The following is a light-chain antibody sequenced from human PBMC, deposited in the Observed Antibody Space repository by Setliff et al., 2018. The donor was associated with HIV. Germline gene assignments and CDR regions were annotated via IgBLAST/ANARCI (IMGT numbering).Light chain of an antibody. CDR1: TGPVTNSHY. V-gene: IGLV7-46*01. J-gene: IGLJ1*01. CDR3: VLSYSGARGV. Sequence: QAVVTQEPSVTVSPGGTVTLTCDSSTGPVTNSHYPYWFQQKPGQAPRTLIYNANKKHSWTPARFSGSLLGGKAALTLSGAQPDDEADYYCVLSYSGARGVFGTGTKVTVL. CDR2: NAN.